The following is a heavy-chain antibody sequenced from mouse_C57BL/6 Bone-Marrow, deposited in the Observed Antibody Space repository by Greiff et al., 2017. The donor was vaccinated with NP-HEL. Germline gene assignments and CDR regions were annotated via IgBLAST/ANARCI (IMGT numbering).Heavy chain of an antibody. D-gene: IGHD1-1*01. CDR2: IRSKSNNYAT. CDR1: GFSFNTYA. Sequence: EVKVVESGGGLVQPKGSLKLSCAASGFSFNTYAMNWVRQAPGKGLEWVARIRSKSNNYATYYADSVKDRFTISRDDSESMLYLQMNNLKTEDTAMYYCVRQYYYGSSQYYFDYWGQGTTLTVSS. V-gene: IGHV10-1*01. CDR3: VRQYYYGSSQYYFDY. J-gene: IGHJ2*01.